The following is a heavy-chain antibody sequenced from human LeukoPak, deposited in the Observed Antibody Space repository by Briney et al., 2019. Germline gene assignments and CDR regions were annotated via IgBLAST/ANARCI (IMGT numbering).Heavy chain of an antibody. D-gene: IGHD6-13*01. J-gene: IGHJ5*02. Sequence: GGSLRLSCAASGFTFSSYAMSWVRQAPGKGLEWVSGISGSGGTTYYADSVKGRFTISRDNSKNTLYLQMNSLRAEDTAVYFCAKDQGMAAAGSNSNWFDPWGQGTLVTVSS. CDR2: ISGSGGTT. CDR3: AKDQGMAAAGSNSNWFDP. V-gene: IGHV3-23*01. CDR1: GFTFSSYA.